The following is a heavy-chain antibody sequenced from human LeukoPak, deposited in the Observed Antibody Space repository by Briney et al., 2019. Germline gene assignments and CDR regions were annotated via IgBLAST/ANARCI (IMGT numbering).Heavy chain of an antibody. J-gene: IGHJ4*02. V-gene: IGHV4-34*01. D-gene: IGHD3-10*01. Sequence: PSETLSLTCAVYGGSFSGYYWSWIRQPPGKGLEWIGEINHSGSTNYNPSLKSRVTISVDTSKNQFSLKLSSVTAADTAVYYCARGPPKYYYGSGSYYNYFDYWGQGTLVTVSS. CDR3: ARGPPKYYYGSGSYYNYFDY. CDR2: INHSGST. CDR1: GGSFSGYY.